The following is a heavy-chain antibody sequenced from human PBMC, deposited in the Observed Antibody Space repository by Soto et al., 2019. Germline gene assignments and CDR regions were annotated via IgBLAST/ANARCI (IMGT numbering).Heavy chain of an antibody. Sequence: GGSLRLSCAASGFTFSSYSMIWVRQAPGKGLEYISSISSSSSYIYYADSVKGRFTISRDNAKNSLYLQMNSLRAEDTALYYCAGSPGYYYDSSVYYAVIWGQGTLVTVSS. CDR3: AGSPGYYYDSSVYYAVI. D-gene: IGHD3-22*01. CDR2: ISSSSSYI. CDR1: GFTFSSYS. V-gene: IGHV3-21*01. J-gene: IGHJ4*02.